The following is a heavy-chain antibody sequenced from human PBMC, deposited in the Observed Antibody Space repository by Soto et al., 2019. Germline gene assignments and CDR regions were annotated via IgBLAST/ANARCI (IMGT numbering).Heavy chain of an antibody. CDR1: GYSISSGYY. Sequence: SETLSLTCAVSGYSISSGYYWGWIRQPPGKGLEWIGSIYHSGSTYYNPSLKSRVTISVDTSKNQFSLKLSSVTAADTAVYYCASQEDYGMDVWGQGTTVTVSS. J-gene: IGHJ6*02. CDR2: IYHSGST. CDR3: ASQEDYGMDV. V-gene: IGHV4-38-2*01.